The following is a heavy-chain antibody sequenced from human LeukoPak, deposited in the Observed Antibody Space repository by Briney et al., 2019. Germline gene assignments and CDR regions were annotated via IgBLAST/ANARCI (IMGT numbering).Heavy chain of an antibody. CDR1: GFTFSSYA. CDR2: ISSNGGST. V-gene: IGHV3-64*01. CDR3: ARGGVYSSSPFDY. J-gene: IGHJ4*02. D-gene: IGHD6-6*01. Sequence: GGSLRLSCAASGFTFSSYAMHWVRQAPGKGLEYASAISSNGGSTYYANSVKGRFTISRDNSKNTLYLQMGSLRAEDMAVYYCARGGVYSSSPFDYWGQGTLVTVSS.